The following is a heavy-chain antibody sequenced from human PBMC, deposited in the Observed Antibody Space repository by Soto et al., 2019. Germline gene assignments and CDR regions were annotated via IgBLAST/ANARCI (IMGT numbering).Heavy chain of an antibody. D-gene: IGHD3-10*01. CDR2: ISSSGSSI. V-gene: IGHV3-11*01. Sequence: QVQLVESGGGLVKPGGSLRLSCAASGLTFSDCYMNWIRQVPGKGLGWVSYISSSGSSINYAGSVKGRFTISRDNAKNSLYLQMNSLRAEDTAMYYCARVRFGEWGYAMDVWGQGTTVTVSS. CDR3: ARVRFGEWGYAMDV. J-gene: IGHJ6*02. CDR1: GLTFSDCY.